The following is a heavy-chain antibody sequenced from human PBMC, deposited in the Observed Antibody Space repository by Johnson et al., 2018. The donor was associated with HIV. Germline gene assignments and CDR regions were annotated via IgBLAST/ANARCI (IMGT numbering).Heavy chain of an antibody. Sequence: VQLVESGGGVVQPGGSLRLSCAASGFTFRSYGMHWVRQAPGKGLAWVAFIRYDGSNKYYADSVKGRFTISRDNSKNTLYLQMNSLRTEDTAVYYCAARGLWTYDAFDIWGQGTMVTVSS. J-gene: IGHJ3*02. D-gene: IGHD4/OR15-4a*01. CDR1: GFTFRSYG. V-gene: IGHV3-30*02. CDR3: AARGLWTYDAFDI. CDR2: IRYDGSNK.